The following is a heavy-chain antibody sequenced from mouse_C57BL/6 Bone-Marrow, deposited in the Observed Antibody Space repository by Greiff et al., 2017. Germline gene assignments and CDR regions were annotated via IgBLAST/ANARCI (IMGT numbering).Heavy chain of an antibody. J-gene: IGHJ2*01. CDR3: ARGPYYFDY. CDR1: GYSITSGYY. Sequence: EVQLQESGPGLVKPSQSLSLTCSVTGYSITSGYYWNWIRQFPGNKLEWMGYISYDGSNNYNPSLKIRISITRDTSKNQFFLTLNSVTTEDTATYYCARGPYYFDYWGQGTTLTVSS. V-gene: IGHV3-6*01. CDR2: ISYDGSN.